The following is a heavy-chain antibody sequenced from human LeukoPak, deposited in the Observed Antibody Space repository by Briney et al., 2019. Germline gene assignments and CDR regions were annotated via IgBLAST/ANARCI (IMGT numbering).Heavy chain of an antibody. CDR3: ARNLAKYSNYPDY. Sequence: ASVKVSCKPSGYTFTSYYVHWVRQAPGQGLEWMGWINPNSGGTNYAQKFQGRVTMTRDTSIRTDYMELSRLRSDDTAVYYCARNLAKYSNYPDYWGQGTLVTVSS. CDR1: GYTFTSYY. V-gene: IGHV1-2*02. J-gene: IGHJ4*02. CDR2: INPNSGGT. D-gene: IGHD4-11*01.